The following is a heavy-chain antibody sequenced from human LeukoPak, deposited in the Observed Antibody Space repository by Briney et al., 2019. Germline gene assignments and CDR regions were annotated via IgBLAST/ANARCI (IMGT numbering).Heavy chain of an antibody. CDR1: GFTFSSYT. CDR2: ISSTSSYI. J-gene: IGHJ3*02. CDR3: ARLWDYGDFQNAFDI. Sequence: GGSLRLSCEGSGFTFSSYTMIWVRQAPGKGLEWLTSISSTSSYIYYADSVKGRFTISRDNAKNSLYLQMNSLTAEDTAVYYCARLWDYGDFQNAFDIWGQGTTVTVSS. D-gene: IGHD4-17*01. V-gene: IGHV3-21*01.